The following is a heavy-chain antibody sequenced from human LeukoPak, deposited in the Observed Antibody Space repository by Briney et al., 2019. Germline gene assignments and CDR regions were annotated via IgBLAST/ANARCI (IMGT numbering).Heavy chain of an antibody. D-gene: IGHD6-19*01. J-gene: IGHJ4*02. Sequence: SETLSLTCTVSGGSISSSSYYWGWIRQPPGKGLEWIGSIYYSGTTHYSPSLESRVTISVDTSKNQFSLKLASVTAADTAVYYCARVWQWLDYWGQGTLVTVSS. CDR2: IYYSGTT. V-gene: IGHV4-39*07. CDR3: ARVWQWLDY. CDR1: GGSISSSSYY.